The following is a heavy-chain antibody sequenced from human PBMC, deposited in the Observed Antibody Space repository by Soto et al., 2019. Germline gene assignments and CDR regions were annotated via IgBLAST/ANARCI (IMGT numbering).Heavy chain of an antibody. CDR2: ISSSSSYI. D-gene: IGHD1-26*01. J-gene: IGHJ5*02. CDR1: GFTFSSYS. CDR3: ARDYRPRSARGSLFDP. V-gene: IGHV3-21*01. Sequence: EVQLVESGGGLVKPGGSLRLSCAASGFTFSSYSMNWVRQAPGKGLEWVSSISSSSSYIYYADSVKGRFTISRDNAKNSLYLQMNSLRAEDTAVYYCARDYRPRSARGSLFDPWGQGTLVTVSS.